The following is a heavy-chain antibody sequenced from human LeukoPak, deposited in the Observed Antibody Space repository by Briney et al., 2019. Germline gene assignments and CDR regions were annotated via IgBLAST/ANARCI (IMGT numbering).Heavy chain of an antibody. D-gene: IGHD3-16*01. Sequence: ASVKVSCKASGNTFTKYYIHWVRQAPGQGLAWMGMINPSDGATTYAQRFQGRVTMTRDMSTTTVYMDLRSLRSEDTAVYFCAREQRAGLSGNLGGLFASYYTYYCMDVWGRGTTVTVSS. J-gene: IGHJ6*03. CDR1: GNTFTKYY. CDR2: INPSDGAT. CDR3: AREQRAGLSGNLGGLFASYYTYYCMDV. V-gene: IGHV1-46*01.